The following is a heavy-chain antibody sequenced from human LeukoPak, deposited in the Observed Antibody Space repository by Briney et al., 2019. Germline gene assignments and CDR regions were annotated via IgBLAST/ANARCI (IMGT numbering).Heavy chain of an antibody. D-gene: IGHD5-24*01. CDR3: ARGDGYNSYYYYYYMDV. CDR1: GGSISSYY. Sequence: PSETLSLTCTVSGGSISSYYWSWIRQPPGKGLEWIGYIYYSGSTNYNPSLKSRATISVDTSKNQFSLKLSSVTAADTAVYYCARGDGYNSYYYYYYMDVWGKGTTVTVSS. V-gene: IGHV4-59*01. J-gene: IGHJ6*03. CDR2: IYYSGST.